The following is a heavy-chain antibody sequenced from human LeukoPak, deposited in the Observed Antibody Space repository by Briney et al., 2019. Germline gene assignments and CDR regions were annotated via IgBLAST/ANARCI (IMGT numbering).Heavy chain of an antibody. CDR1: GFTFSDYS. D-gene: IGHD5-12*01. CDR2: ISSSSTI. J-gene: IGHJ4*02. Sequence: PGGSLRLSCVASGFTFSDYSMNWARQAPGKGLEWVSYISSSSTIYYADSAKGRFTISRDNAKNSLYLQMNSLRAEDTAVYYCARDRRYSGYGDYWGQGTLVTVSS. CDR3: ARDRRYSGYGDY. V-gene: IGHV3-69-1*01.